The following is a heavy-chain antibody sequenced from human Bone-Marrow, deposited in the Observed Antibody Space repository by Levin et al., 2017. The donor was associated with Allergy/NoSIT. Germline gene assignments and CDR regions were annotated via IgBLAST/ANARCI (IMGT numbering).Heavy chain of an antibody. CDR2: FDPEDGEA. J-gene: IGHJ4*02. Sequence: GASVKVSCKVSGYPLTDFYMHWVRQAPGKGLEWMGGFDPEDGEAIYAPKFQGRVTMTEDTSTDTAYMELRSLTYEDTAVYWCATDYDYWGQGTLVIVSS. CDR3: ATDYDY. CDR1: GYPLTDFY. V-gene: IGHV1-24*01.